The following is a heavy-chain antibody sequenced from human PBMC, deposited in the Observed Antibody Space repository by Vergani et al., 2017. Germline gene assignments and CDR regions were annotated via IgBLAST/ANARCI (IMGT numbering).Heavy chain of an antibody. J-gene: IGHJ4*02. D-gene: IGHD6-13*01. V-gene: IGHV4-34*01. CDR3: ARHGEQQRGVDY. Sequence: QVQLQQWGAGLLKPSETLSLTCAVYGGSFSGYYWSWIRQPPGKGLEWIGEINHSGSTNYNPSLKSRVTISVDTSKNQFSLKLRSVTAADTAVYYCARHGEQQRGVDYWGQGTLVTVSS. CDR2: INHSGST. CDR1: GGSFSGYY.